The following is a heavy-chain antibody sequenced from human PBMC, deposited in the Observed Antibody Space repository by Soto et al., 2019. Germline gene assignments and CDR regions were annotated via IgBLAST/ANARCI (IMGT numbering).Heavy chain of an antibody. CDR2: ISGSGGST. D-gene: IGHD6-13*01. CDR1: GFTFSSYA. J-gene: IGHJ4*02. V-gene: IGHV3-23*01. Sequence: EVQLLESGGGLVQPGGSLRLSCAASGFTFSSYAMSWVRQAPGEGLEWVSAISGSGGSTYYADSVKGRFTISRDNSKNTLYLQMNSRRAEDTAVYYCAKDRYSSSWYYWGQGTLVTVSS. CDR3: AKDRYSSSWYY.